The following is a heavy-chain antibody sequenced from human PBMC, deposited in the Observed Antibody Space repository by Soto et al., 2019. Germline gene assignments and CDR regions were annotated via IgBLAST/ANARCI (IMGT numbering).Heavy chain of an antibody. CDR2: ISGPGGST. CDR1: GFTFSNYS. V-gene: IGHV3-23*01. CDR3: ARDERMAVAGTDY. J-gene: IGHJ4*02. D-gene: IGHD6-19*01. Sequence: EVQLLESGGGLVQPGGSLRLSFAASGFTFSNYSMTWVRQVAGKGLEWVSSISGPGGSTYYADSVKGRFTISRDNSKSTVYLEMNSLIAEDTALYYWARDERMAVAGTDYWGQGTLVTVTS.